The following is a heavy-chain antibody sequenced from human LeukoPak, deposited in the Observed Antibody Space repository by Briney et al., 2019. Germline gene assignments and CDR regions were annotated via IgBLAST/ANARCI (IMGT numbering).Heavy chain of an antibody. CDR1: GYTLTELS. CDR3: ATVTDIVATRGGMDV. J-gene: IGHJ6*03. D-gene: IGHD5-12*01. Sequence: ASVKVSCKVSGYTLTELSMHWVRQAPGKGLEWMGGFDPEDGETIYAQKFQSRVTVTEDTSTDTAYMELSSLRSEDTAVYYCATVTDIVATRGGMDVWGKGTTVTVSS. CDR2: FDPEDGET. V-gene: IGHV1-24*01.